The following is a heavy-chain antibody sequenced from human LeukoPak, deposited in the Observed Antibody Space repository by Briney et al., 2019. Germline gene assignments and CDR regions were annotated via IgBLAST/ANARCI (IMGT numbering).Heavy chain of an antibody. J-gene: IGHJ4*02. V-gene: IGHV4-31*03. CDR1: GDSISSSGDY. CDR2: VHYSGST. D-gene: IGHD3-22*01. Sequence: PSQTLSLTCSVSGDSISSSGDYWSWIRQHPGKGLEWIGYVHYSGSTYEAPSLRSRLSMSLDTSKNHFTLKLSSVTAADTAVYYCAKGGVYYSTPLDYWGQGSLVIVSS. CDR3: AKGGVYYSTPLDY.